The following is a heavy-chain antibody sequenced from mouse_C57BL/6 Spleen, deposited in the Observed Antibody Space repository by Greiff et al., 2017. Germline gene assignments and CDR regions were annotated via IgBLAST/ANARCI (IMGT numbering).Heavy chain of an antibody. Sequence: VQLQQSGAELVRPGSSVKLSCKASGYTFTSYWMHWVKQRPIQGLEWIGKIDPSDSETHYNKKFKDKATLTADKSSNTAYMQLSSLTSEDSAVYSGARHYDYSWYFDVWGTGTTVTVSS. CDR3: ARHYDYSWYFDV. V-gene: IGHV1-52*01. CDR1: GYTFTSYW. CDR2: IDPSDSET. D-gene: IGHD2-4*01. J-gene: IGHJ1*03.